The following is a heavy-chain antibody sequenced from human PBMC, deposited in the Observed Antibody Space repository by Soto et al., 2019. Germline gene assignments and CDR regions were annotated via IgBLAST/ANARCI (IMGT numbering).Heavy chain of an antibody. CDR1: GFTFSDHY. CDR3: ARYGYDSSGYFHPY. V-gene: IGHV3-72*01. Sequence: EVQLVESGGGLVQPGGSLRLSCAASGFTFSDHYMDWVRQAPGKGLGWVGRTRNKANSYTTEYAASVKGRFTISRDDSKNSLHLQMNSLKTEDTAVYYCARYGYDSSGYFHPYWGQGTLVTVSS. J-gene: IGHJ4*02. CDR2: TRNKANSYTT. D-gene: IGHD3-22*01.